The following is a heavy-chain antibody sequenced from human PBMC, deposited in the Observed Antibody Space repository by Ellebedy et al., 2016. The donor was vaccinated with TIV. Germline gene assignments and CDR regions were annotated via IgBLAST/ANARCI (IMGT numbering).Heavy chain of an antibody. Sequence: GESLKISXAASGFTFSSYGMHWVRQAPGKGLEWVAVISYDGSNKYYADSVKGRFTISRDNSKNTLYLQMNSLRAEDTAVYYCAKRSHYDVWRGSEPNDYWGQGTLVTVSS. V-gene: IGHV3-30*18. D-gene: IGHD3-3*01. J-gene: IGHJ4*02. CDR1: GFTFSSYG. CDR3: AKRSHYDVWRGSEPNDY. CDR2: ISYDGSNK.